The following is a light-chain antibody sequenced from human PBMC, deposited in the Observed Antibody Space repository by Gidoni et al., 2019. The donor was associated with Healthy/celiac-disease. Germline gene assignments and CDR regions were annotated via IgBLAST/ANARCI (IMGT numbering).Light chain of an antibody. V-gene: IGLV1-40*01. CDR2: GNR. CDR1: SSNIGAGYD. J-gene: IGLJ3*02. Sequence: QSVLTQPPSLSGAPGQRVTISSTGRSSNIGAGYDVHWYQQLPGTATKLLIYGNRNRPAGVPDLFSGSKSGTSASLAITGLQAEDEADYYCQSYDSSLSVVFGGGTKLTVL. CDR3: QSYDSSLSVV.